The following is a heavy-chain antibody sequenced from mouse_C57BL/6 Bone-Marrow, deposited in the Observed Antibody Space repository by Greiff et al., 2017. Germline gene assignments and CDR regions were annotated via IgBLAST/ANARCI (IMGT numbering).Heavy chain of an antibody. CDR1: GFTFSSYA. J-gene: IGHJ3*01. CDR2: ISDGGSYT. Sequence: EVMLVESGGGLVKPGGSLKLSCAASGFTFSSYAMSWVRQTPEKRLEWVATISDGGSYTYYPDNVKGRFTISRDNAKNNLYLQMSHLKSEDTAMYYCARVHYYGSSFWFAYWGQGTLVTVSA. CDR3: ARVHYYGSSFWFAY. V-gene: IGHV5-4*03. D-gene: IGHD1-1*01.